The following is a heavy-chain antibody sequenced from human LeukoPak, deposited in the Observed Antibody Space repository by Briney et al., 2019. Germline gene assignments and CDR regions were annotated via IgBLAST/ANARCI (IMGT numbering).Heavy chain of an antibody. V-gene: IGHV4-61*02. D-gene: IGHD5-18*01. Sequence: PSETLSLTCTVSGGSISSGSYYWSWIRQPAGKGLEWIGRIYTSGSTNYNPSLKSRVTISVDTSKNQFSLKLSSVTAADTAVYYCAREGGGYSYGYLTYYYYMDVWGKGTTATVSS. CDR2: IYTSGST. J-gene: IGHJ6*03. CDR3: AREGGGYSYGYLTYYYYMDV. CDR1: GGSISSGSYY.